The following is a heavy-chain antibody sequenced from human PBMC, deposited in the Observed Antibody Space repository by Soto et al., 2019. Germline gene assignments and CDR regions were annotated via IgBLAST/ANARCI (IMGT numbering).Heavy chain of an antibody. J-gene: IGHJ4*02. D-gene: IGHD2-8*01. CDR1: GGSLSSSSW. CDR3: VHHGGVPYYHDF. Sequence: LSLTCAVSGGSLSSSSWWSWVRQPPGKTLEWLGEIFYSGSTKYNPSLNSRVTISADQSKNDFSPRLSSVTAADTAVYYCVHHGGVPYYHDFWGQGMLVTVSS. CDR2: IFYSGST. V-gene: IGHV4-4*02.